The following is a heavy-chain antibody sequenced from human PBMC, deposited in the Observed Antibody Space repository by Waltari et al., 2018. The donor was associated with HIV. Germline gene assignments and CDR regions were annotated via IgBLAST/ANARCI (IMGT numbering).Heavy chain of an antibody. D-gene: IGHD3-22*01. Sequence: QVQLVDAGGGVTKPRQFLGAPWTAVGLTLIRFGMHWVRQAPGKGLEWVAVLGYDGNNKYYADSVKGRFTISRDNSKNTLYLQMNNLRVEDTAVYYCARTPYDTSGYCFDYGGQGTLVTVSS. CDR1: GLTLIRFG. CDR3: ARTPYDTSGYCFDY. V-gene: IGHV3-33*01. CDR2: LGYDGNNK. J-gene: IGHJ4*02.